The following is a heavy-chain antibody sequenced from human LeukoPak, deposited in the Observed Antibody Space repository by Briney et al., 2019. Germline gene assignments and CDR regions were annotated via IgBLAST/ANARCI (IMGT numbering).Heavy chain of an antibody. CDR2: INHSGST. Sequence: SETLSLTCAVYGGSFSGYYWSWIHQPPGKGLEWIGEINHSGSTNYNPSLKSRVTISVDTSKNQFSLKLSSVTAADTAVYYCARGSVTTPFDYWGQGTLVTVSS. CDR3: ARGSVTTPFDY. J-gene: IGHJ4*02. D-gene: IGHD4-17*01. CDR1: GGSFSGYY. V-gene: IGHV4-34*01.